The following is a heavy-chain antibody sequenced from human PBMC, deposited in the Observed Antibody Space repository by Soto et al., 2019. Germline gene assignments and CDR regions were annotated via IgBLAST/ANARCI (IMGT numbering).Heavy chain of an antibody. CDR3: ARVSGWITGTTSYYYGMDV. CDR1: GGSISSGGYS. V-gene: IGHV4-30-2*01. Sequence: SETLSLTCAVSGGSISSGGYSWSWIRQPPGKGLEWIGYIYHSGSTYYSPSLKSRVTISVDRSKNQFSLKLSSVTAADTAVYYCARVSGWITGTTSYYYGMDVWGQGTTVTVSS. CDR2: IYHSGST. J-gene: IGHJ6*02. D-gene: IGHD1-20*01.